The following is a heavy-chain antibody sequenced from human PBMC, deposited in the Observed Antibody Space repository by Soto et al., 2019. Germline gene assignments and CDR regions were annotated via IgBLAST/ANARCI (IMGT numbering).Heavy chain of an antibody. D-gene: IGHD6-13*01. J-gene: IGHJ6*02. CDR2: IYTSGST. V-gene: IGHV4-4*07. Sequence: ETLSLTCTVSGGSISSYYWSWIRQPAGKGLEWIGRIYTSGSTNYNPSLKSRVTMSVDTSKNQFSLKLSSVTAADTAVYYCARDRIADDYYYYYGMDVWGQGTTVTVSS. CDR3: ARDRIADDYYYYYGMDV. CDR1: GGSISSYY.